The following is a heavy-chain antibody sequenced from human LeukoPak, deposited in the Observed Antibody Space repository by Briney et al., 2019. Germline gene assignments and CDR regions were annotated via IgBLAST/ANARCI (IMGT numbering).Heavy chain of an antibody. Sequence: GGSLRLSRAAAGFTFDDYGMSWVRHAPGKGLEWVSGINWNGGSTGYADSVKGRFTISRDNAKNSLYLQMNSLRAEDTALYYCARDNKNDYVWGSYRSYYFDCWGQGTLVTVSS. J-gene: IGHJ4*02. CDR2: INWNGGST. CDR3: ARDNKNDYVWGSYRSYYFDC. V-gene: IGHV3-20*04. CDR1: GFTFDDYG. D-gene: IGHD3-16*02.